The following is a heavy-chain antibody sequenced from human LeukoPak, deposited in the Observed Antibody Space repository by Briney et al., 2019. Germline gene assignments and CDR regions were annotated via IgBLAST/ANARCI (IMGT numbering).Heavy chain of an antibody. CDR2: ISSSSSTI. V-gene: IGHV3-48*01. J-gene: IGHJ4*02. CDR3: ARVEQYGDYDY. D-gene: IGHD4-17*01. CDR1: GFTFSSYS. Sequence: PGGSLRLSCAASGFTFSSYSMNWVRQAPGKGLEWVSYISSSSSTIYYADSVKGRFTISRDNAKNSLYLQMNSLRAEDTAVYYCARVEQYGDYDYWGQGTLVTVSS.